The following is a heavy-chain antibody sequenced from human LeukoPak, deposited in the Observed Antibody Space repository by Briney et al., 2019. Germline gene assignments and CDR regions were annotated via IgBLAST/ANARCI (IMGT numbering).Heavy chain of an antibody. D-gene: IGHD6-13*01. CDR1: GFTFSDYY. J-gene: IGHJ6*02. V-gene: IGHV3-11*01. CDR3: ARAAAGSQATWGFVDV. Sequence: GGSLRLSCAASGFTFSDYYMSWIRQAPGKGLEGVSYISSSGSTIYYADSVKGRFTISRDSAKNSLYLQMNSLRAEDTAVYYCARAAAGSQATWGFVDVWGQGTTVTVSS. CDR2: ISSSGSTI.